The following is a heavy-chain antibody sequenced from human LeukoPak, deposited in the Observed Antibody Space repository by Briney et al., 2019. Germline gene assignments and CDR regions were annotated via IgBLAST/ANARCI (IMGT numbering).Heavy chain of an antibody. D-gene: IGHD3-22*01. J-gene: IGHJ4*02. CDR3: AKDEVGYYYDSSDYHTTKRIDY. CDR1: GFTLRSYV. Sequence: GGSLRLSCVASGFTLRSYVMNWVRQAPGKGLEWVAFIRYDGSNKYYVDSVKGRFTISRDNSKNTLYLQMNSLRAEDTAVYYCAKDEVGYYYDSSDYHTTKRIDYWGQGTLVTVSS. V-gene: IGHV3-30*02. CDR2: IRYDGSNK.